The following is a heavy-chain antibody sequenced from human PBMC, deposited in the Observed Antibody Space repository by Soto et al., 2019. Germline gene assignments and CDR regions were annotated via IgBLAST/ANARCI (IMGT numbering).Heavy chain of an antibody. V-gene: IGHV1-18*01. D-gene: IGHD3-16*01. Sequence: QVQLVQSGAEVKKPGASVKVSCKASGYTFTSYGISWVRQAPGQGLEWMGWISPYNGNTNYAQKLQGRVTMTTDTTTSTGYMGLRSLRSDDTAVYYCARGIGGYFGVDYYYGMDVWGQGTTVTVSS. CDR1: GYTFTSYG. CDR2: ISPYNGNT. CDR3: ARGIGGYFGVDYYYGMDV. J-gene: IGHJ6*02.